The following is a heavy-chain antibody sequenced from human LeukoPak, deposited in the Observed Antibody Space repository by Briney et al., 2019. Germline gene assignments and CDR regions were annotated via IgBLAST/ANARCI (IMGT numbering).Heavy chain of an antibody. D-gene: IGHD2-15*01. CDR1: GGSINNYY. J-gene: IGHJ3*02. Sequence: SETLSLTCTVSGGSINNYYWSWIRQPAGKGLEWIGRIYTRGSTNYNPSLKSRVTMSVNTSKNQFSLKLSSVTAVDTDVYYCARGRYCSADICSGGDAFDIWGQGTMVSVSS. CDR3: ARGRYCSADICSGGDAFDI. V-gene: IGHV4-4*07. CDR2: IYTRGST.